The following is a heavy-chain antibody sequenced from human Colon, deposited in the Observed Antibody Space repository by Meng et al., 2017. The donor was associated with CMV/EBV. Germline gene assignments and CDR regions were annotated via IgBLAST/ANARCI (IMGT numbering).Heavy chain of an antibody. V-gene: IGHV1-2*02. Sequence: QLVAPGSDVMHTGASVKCSCNSSGYPCTPFSLRLVAQAPGQCLGWVGCMSPQPVALDYAQKFRGKITLTTDTSITTAYMELSGLTSDDTAVYYCIRENWYYDYWGLGTLVTVSS. CDR1: GYPCTPFS. CDR2: MSPQPVAL. CDR3: IRENWYYDY. D-gene: IGHD1-1*01. J-gene: IGHJ4*02.